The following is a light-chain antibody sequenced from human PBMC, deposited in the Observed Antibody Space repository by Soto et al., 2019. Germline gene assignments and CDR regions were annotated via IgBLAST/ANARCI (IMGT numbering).Light chain of an antibody. V-gene: IGLV2-14*01. CDR2: EVS. CDR3: SSYTGTNPVI. CDR1: SSDVGGYNY. Sequence: QSALTQPASVSGSPGQSITLSCTGTSSDVGGYNYVSWYQQHPGKAPKLMIYEVSNRPSGVSNRFSGSKSGNTASLTISGLQAEDEADYYCSSYTGTNPVIFGEGTKLTVL. J-gene: IGLJ2*01.